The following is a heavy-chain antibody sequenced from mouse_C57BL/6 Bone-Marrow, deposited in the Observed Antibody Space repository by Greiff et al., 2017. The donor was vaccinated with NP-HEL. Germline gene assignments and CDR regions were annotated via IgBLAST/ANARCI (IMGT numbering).Heavy chain of an antibody. D-gene: IGHD1-1*01. CDR1: GYTFTSYG. V-gene: IGHV1-81*01. CDR2: IYPRSGNT. Sequence: QVQLKESGAELARPGASVKLSCKASGYTFTSYGISWVKQRTGQGLEWIGEIYPRSGNTYYNEKFKGKATLTADKSSSTAYMELRSLTSEDSAVYFCAREVIYYYGSSYWYFDVWGTGTTVTVSS. CDR3: AREVIYYYGSSYWYFDV. J-gene: IGHJ1*03.